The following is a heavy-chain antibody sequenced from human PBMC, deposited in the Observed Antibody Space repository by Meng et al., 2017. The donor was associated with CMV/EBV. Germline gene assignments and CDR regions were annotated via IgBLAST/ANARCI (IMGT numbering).Heavy chain of an antibody. J-gene: IGHJ3*02. CDR3: ARRNNWAYPFDI. Sequence: GASLMISCAASGFTVSSYYMSWVRPAPGKGLEWVSVISSGGSTYYADYVKDRVTISRDKSKNTLYLQMNSLRAEDTAVYYCARRNNWAYPFDIWGQGTMVTVSS. CDR1: GFTVSSYY. D-gene: IGHD1-20*01. V-gene: IGHV3-53*01. CDR2: ISSGGST.